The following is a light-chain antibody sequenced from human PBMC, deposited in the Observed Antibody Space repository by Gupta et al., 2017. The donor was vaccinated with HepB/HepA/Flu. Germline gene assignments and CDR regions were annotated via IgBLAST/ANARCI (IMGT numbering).Light chain of an antibody. V-gene: IGKV1-5*03. CDR2: KAS. CDR1: QSVSNW. Sequence: DIQMTQSPSTLSASVGDRVTITCRASQSVSNWLAWYQQKPGKAPKLLVYKASDLNSGVPSRFSGSGSGTDFSLTISSLQPDDFATYYCQQYSDYPWTFGQGTKVEAK. CDR3: QQYSDYPWT. J-gene: IGKJ1*01.